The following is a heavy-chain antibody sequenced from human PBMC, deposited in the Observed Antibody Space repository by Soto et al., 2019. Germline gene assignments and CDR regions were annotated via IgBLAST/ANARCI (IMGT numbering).Heavy chain of an antibody. V-gene: IGHV4-34*01. D-gene: IGHD3-9*01. CDR2: INHSGST. CDR3: ARGYDILTGYHDAFDI. J-gene: IGHJ3*02. Sequence: SETLSLTCAVYGGSFSGYYWSWIRQPPGKGLEWIGEINHSGSTNYNKSLKSAVTISVDTSTNQFSCKLSSVTAADTVVYYCARGYDILTGYHDAFDIWGQGTMVTGSS. CDR1: GGSFSGYY.